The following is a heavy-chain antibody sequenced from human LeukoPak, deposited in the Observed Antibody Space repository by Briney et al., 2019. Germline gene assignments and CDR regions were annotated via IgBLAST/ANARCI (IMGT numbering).Heavy chain of an antibody. Sequence: SETLSLTCTVSGGSISSYYWSWIRQPAGKGLEWIGRIYTSGITNYNPSLKGRVTMSVDTSKSQFSLKLNSVTAADTAVYYCAREGHYSDSSGYPVFDYWGQGTLVTVSS. V-gene: IGHV4-4*07. CDR2: IYTSGIT. D-gene: IGHD3-22*01. CDR1: GGSISSYY. J-gene: IGHJ4*02. CDR3: AREGHYSDSSGYPVFDY.